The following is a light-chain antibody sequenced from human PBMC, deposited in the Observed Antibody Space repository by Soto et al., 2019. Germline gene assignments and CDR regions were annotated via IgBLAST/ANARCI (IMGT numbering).Light chain of an antibody. Sequence: ELVLTQSPGTLSLSPGERATLSCRASQSVAGTYLAWYQQKPGQAPRLLIYRASSRATGIPDRFSGSGSGTAVTLTLCRLEPEDVKVFDCQQYGSSPVTFGQGTRLDIK. CDR3: QQYGSSPVT. CDR1: QSVAGTY. J-gene: IGKJ5*01. CDR2: RAS. V-gene: IGKV3-20*01.